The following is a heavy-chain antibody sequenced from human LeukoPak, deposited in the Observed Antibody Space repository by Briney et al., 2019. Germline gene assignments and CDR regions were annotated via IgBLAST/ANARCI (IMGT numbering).Heavy chain of an antibody. CDR1: GLTFSSYW. CDR3: ARGATTMIVVVYYFDY. Sequence: GGSLRLSCAASGLTFSSYWMSWVRQAPGKGLEWVANIKQDGSEKYYVDSVKGRFTISRDNAKNSLYLQMNSLRAEDTAVYYCARGATTMIVVVYYFDYWGQGTLVTVSS. D-gene: IGHD3-22*01. CDR2: IKQDGSEK. J-gene: IGHJ4*02. V-gene: IGHV3-7*01.